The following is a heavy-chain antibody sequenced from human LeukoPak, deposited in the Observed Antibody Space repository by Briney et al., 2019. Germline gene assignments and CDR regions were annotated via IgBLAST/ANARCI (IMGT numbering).Heavy chain of an antibody. Sequence: ASVKVSCKASGGTFSSYAISWVRQAPGQGLEWMGGIIPIFGTANYAQKFQGRVTSTADESTSTAYMELFSLRSEDTAGYDCASADVDYSDPHGWGQGTLVTVSS. CDR3: ASADVDYSDPHG. CDR2: IIPIFGTA. V-gene: IGHV1-69*13. D-gene: IGHD4-17*01. J-gene: IGHJ4*02. CDR1: GGTFSSYA.